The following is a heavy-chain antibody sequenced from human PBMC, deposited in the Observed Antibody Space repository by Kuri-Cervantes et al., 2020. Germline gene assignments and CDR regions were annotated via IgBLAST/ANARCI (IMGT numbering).Heavy chain of an antibody. V-gene: IGHV4-38-2*02. Sequence: GSLRLSCTVSGYSVNSAYYWGWIRQPPGKGLEWIASISHSGNTYYIPSLKSRLTISLDMSNNQFSLGLSSVTAADTAVYYCARGGGGWYFDLWGRGTLVTVSS. CDR1: GYSVNSAYY. J-gene: IGHJ2*01. CDR2: ISHSGNT. D-gene: IGHD3-16*01. CDR3: ARGGGGWYFDL.